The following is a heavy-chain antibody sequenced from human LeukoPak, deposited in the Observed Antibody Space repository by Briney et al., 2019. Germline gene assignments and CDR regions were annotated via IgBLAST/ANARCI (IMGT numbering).Heavy chain of an antibody. CDR2: ISYDGSNK. Sequence: GGSLRLSCAASGFTFSSYAMHWVRQAPGKGVEGVAVISYDGSNKYYADSVKGRFTISRDNSKNTLYLQMNSLRAEDTAVYYCARDKDGAVAVFWFDPWGQGTLVTVSS. CDR3: ARDKDGAVAVFWFDP. D-gene: IGHD6-19*01. J-gene: IGHJ5*02. V-gene: IGHV3-30-3*01. CDR1: GFTFSSYA.